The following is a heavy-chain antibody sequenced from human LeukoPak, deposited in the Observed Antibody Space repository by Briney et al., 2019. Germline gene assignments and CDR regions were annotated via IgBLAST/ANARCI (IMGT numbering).Heavy chain of an antibody. V-gene: IGHV1-8*01. J-gene: IGHJ5*02. CDR1: GYTFTSYD. Sequence: RASVKVSCKASGYTFTSYDINWVRQATGQGLEWMGWMNPNSGNTGYAQKFQGRVTMTRNTSISTVYLEMSSLRSEDPAVYYCARVRYYDGSGSYYNEFYFDPWGQGTLVTVAS. CDR2: MNPNSGNT. CDR3: ARVRYYDGSGSYYNEFYFDP. D-gene: IGHD3-10*01.